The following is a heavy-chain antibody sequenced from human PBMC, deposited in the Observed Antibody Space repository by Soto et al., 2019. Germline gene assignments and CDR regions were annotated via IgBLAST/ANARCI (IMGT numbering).Heavy chain of an antibody. V-gene: IGHV1-2*04. CDR3: ARSKASSGYYYYYYGMAV. CDR2: INPNSGGT. J-gene: IGHJ6*02. D-gene: IGHD3-22*01. Sequence: ASVKVSCKASGYTFTSYAMHWVRHAPGQRLEWMGWINPNSGGTNYAQKFQGWVTMTRDTSISTAYMELSRLRSDDTAVYYCARSKASSGYYYYYYGMAVWGQGTTVTVSS. CDR1: GYTFTSYA.